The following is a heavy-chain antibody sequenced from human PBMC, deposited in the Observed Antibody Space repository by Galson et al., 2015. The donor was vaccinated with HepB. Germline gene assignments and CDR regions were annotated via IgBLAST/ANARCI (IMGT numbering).Heavy chain of an antibody. CDR2: IKSKTDGGTT. D-gene: IGHD6-19*01. J-gene: IGHJ4*02. V-gene: IGHV3-15*01. CDR3: TTDRESSSGWGGLYYFDS. CDR1: GFTFSNAW. Sequence: SLRLSCAASGFTFSNAWMSCVGLAPGEGLEWVGRIKSKTDGGTTDYAAPVKGRFTISRDDSKNTLYLQMNSLKTEDTAVYYCTTDRESSSGWGGLYYFDSWGQGTLVTVSS.